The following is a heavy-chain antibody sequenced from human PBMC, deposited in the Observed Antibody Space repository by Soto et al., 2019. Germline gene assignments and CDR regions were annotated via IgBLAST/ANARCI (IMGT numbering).Heavy chain of an antibody. CDR1: RYSFTSYW. J-gene: IGHJ6*04. CDR3: AIFYGGSWSGGAVGRYSGLDV. V-gene: IGHV5-10-1*01. Sequence: PGESLKISCKGSRYSFTSYWISWVRQMPGKGLEWMGRIDPSDSYTNYSPSFQGHVTISADKSISTAYLQWSSLKASDTAMYSCAIFYGGSWSGGAVGRYSGLDVWGKGTRVTVSS. CDR2: IDPSDSYT. D-gene: IGHD6-13*01.